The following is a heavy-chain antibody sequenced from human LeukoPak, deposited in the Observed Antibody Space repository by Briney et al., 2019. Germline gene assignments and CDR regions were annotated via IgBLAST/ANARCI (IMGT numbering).Heavy chain of an antibody. CDR2: ISYDGSNK. CDR1: GFTFSSYA. J-gene: IGHJ6*02. V-gene: IGHV3-30-3*01. D-gene: IGHD6-19*01. CDR3: AKDPRYSSGWGVRYYYYGMDV. Sequence: GGSLRLSCAASGFTFSSYAMPWDRQAPGKGLEWVAVISYDGSNKYYADSVKGRFTISRDNSKNTLYLQMNSLRAEDTAVYYCAKDPRYSSGWGVRYYYYGMDVWGQGTTVTVSS.